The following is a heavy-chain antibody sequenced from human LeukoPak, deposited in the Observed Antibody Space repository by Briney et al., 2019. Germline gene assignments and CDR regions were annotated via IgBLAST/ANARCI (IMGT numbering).Heavy chain of an antibody. CDR3: ARDPVTAGYYYGMDV. J-gene: IGHJ6*02. CDR2: IYYSGSS. CDR1: GGSISSYY. Sequence: SETLSLTCTVSGGSISSYYWSWIRQPPGKGLEWIGYIYYSGSSNYNPSLKSRVTISVDMSKNQFSLNLSSVTAADTAVYYCARDPVTAGYYYGMDVWGQGTTVTVSS. D-gene: IGHD2-21*02. V-gene: IGHV4-59*01.